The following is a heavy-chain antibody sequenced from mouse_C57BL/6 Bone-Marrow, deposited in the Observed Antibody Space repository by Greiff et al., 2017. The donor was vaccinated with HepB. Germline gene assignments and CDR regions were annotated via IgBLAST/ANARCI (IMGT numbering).Heavy chain of an antibody. Sequence: DVKLQESEGGLVQPGSSMKLSCTASGFTFSDYYMAWVRQVPEKGLEWVANINYDGSSTYYLDSLKSRFIISRDNAKNILYLQMSSLKSEDTATYYCARGDYGSSYWFAYWGQGTLVTVSA. D-gene: IGHD1-1*01. CDR1: GFTFSDYY. CDR3: ARGDYGSSYWFAY. CDR2: INYDGSST. V-gene: IGHV5-16*01. J-gene: IGHJ3*01.